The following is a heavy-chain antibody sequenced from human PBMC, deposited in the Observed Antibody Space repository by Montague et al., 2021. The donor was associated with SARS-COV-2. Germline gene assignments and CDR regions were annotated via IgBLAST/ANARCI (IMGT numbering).Heavy chain of an antibody. Sequence: SETLSLTCAVYGGSFSGYYWSWIRQPPEKGLEWIGEINQSGRTNNNPSLKSRVIISVDTSKNQFSLKLSTVTAADTAVYYCARVKRGYYYGLGVSAHFGYWGQGTLVTVSS. CDR3: ARVKRGYYYGLGVSAHFGY. J-gene: IGHJ4*02. CDR2: INQSGRT. V-gene: IGHV4-34*01. D-gene: IGHD3-10*01. CDR1: GGSFSGYY.